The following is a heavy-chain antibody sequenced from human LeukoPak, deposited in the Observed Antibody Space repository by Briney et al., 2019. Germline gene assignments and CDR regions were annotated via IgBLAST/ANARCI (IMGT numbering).Heavy chain of an antibody. Sequence: GASVKVSCGASGYTFTAHYIHWVRQAPGQGLEWMGWINPNSGGTNYAQKFQGRVTMTRDTSISSAYMELSRLRSDDTAVYYCARVSSTWLGSYFQHWGQGTLVTVSS. CDR1: GYTFTAHY. CDR3: ARVSSTWLGSYFQH. V-gene: IGHV1-2*02. CDR2: INPNSGGT. J-gene: IGHJ1*01. D-gene: IGHD6-13*01.